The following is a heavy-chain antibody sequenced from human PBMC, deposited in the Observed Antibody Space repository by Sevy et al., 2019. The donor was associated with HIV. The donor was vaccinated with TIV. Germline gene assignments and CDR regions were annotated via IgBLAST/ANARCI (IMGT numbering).Heavy chain of an antibody. CDR2: MYYSGST. Sequence: SETLSLTCTVSGGSISSSSYYWGWIRQPPGKGLEWIGSMYYSGSTFYNPSLKSRGSISVDTSMNQFSLKMSAVTAADTAVYYCARPPSDTSRDWYYFDLWGQGMLVTVSS. V-gene: IGHV4-39*01. CDR1: GGSISSSSYY. CDR3: ARPPSDTSRDWYYFDL. J-gene: IGHJ4*02. D-gene: IGHD6-19*01.